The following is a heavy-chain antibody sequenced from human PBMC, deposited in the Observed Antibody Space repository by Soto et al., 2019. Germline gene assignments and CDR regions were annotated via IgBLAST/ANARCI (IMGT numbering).Heavy chain of an antibody. J-gene: IGHJ4*02. Sequence: QVQLVQSGAEVKKPGSSVKVSCKASGGTFSSYGMHWVRQAPGKGLEWVAVISYDGSNKYYADSVKGRFTISRDNSKNTLYLQMNSLRAEDTAVYYCAKVLTYYYDSSGYDYYFDYWGQGTLVTVSS. CDR3: AKVLTYYYDSSGYDYYFDY. V-gene: IGHV3-30*18. D-gene: IGHD3-22*01. CDR2: ISYDGSNK. CDR1: GGTFSSYG.